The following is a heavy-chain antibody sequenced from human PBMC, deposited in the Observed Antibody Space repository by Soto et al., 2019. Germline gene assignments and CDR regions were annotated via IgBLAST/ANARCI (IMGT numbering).Heavy chain of an antibody. CDR3: ARSGYSSGWYHWYFDF. CDR1: GYTFIHYA. V-gene: IGHV1-3*01. D-gene: IGHD6-19*01. Sequence: QVQLLQSGAEVKKPGASVKASCKASGYTFIHYAMHWVRQAPGQRLEWMGWINGGNGNTKYSQQFQERVTITRDTSAGTVYTELSSLRSEDTAVYFCARSGYSSGWYHWYFDFWGRGTLVTVSS. CDR2: INGGNGNT. J-gene: IGHJ2*01.